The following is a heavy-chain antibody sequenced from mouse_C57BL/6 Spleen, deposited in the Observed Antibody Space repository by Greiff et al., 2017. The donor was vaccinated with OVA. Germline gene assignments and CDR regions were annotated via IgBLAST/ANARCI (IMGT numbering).Heavy chain of an antibody. J-gene: IGHJ3*01. CDR3: ARDYYGRRDGVAH. CDR2: IHPTSGST. D-gene: IGHD1-1*01. V-gene: IGHV1-64*01. Sequence: VQLPQPGAELVKPGASVKLSCKASGYTFTSYWMHWVQQRPGHGLAWIGMIHPTSGSTNYNEKFKSKATLTVDKSSSTAYMQLSSLTSEGSAVYYCARDYYGRRDGVAHWGQGTLVTVSA. CDR1: GYTFTSYW.